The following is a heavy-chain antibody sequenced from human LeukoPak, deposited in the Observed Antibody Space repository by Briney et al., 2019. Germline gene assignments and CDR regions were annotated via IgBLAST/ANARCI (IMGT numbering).Heavy chain of an antibody. Sequence: SETLSLTCTVSGGSISSYYWSWIRQPPGKGLEWIGYIYYSGSTNYNPSLKSRVTIPVDTSKNQFSLKLSSVTAADTAVYYCARAVRGAFDIWGQGTMVTVSS. V-gene: IGHV4-59*01. CDR2: IYYSGST. CDR3: ARAVRGAFDI. J-gene: IGHJ3*02. CDR1: GGSISSYY. D-gene: IGHD3-10*01.